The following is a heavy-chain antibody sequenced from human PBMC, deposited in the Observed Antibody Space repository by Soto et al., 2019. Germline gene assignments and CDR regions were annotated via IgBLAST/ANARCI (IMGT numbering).Heavy chain of an antibody. CDR3: ARGADGYPVKY. CDR1: GFSLSVYW. CDR2: IDTYGSAT. Sequence: GGSLRLSCAASGFSLSVYWMHWVRQAPGKGLAWVSRIDTYGSATKYADSVEGRFSISKDNAENTLYLQMNNLRADDTAVYYCARGADGYPVKYWGQGTLVTVSS. V-gene: IGHV3-74*01. D-gene: IGHD5-12*01. J-gene: IGHJ4*02.